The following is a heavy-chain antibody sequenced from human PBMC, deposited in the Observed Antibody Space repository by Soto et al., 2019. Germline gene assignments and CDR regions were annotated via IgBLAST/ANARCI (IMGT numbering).Heavy chain of an antibody. V-gene: IGHV1-69*13. Sequence: SVKVSCKASGGTFSSYAISWVRQAPGQGLEWMGGIIPIFGTANYAQKFQGRVTITADESTSTAYMELRDLTSDDTAVYYCARDPSNTSGNNLYLDYWGQGTPVTVSS. CDR1: GGTFSSYA. D-gene: IGHD2-2*01. J-gene: IGHJ4*02. CDR3: ARDPSNTSGNNLYLDY. CDR2: IIPIFGTA.